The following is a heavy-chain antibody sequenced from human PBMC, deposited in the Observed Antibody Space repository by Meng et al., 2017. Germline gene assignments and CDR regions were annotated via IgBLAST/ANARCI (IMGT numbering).Heavy chain of an antibody. J-gene: IGHJ4*02. CDR3: ARDPRITGTTLPDY. CDR1: GYTFTSYG. V-gene: IGHV1-18*01. D-gene: IGHD1-7*01. Sequence: QVQLGRSGAELKKPGASVKVSCKASGYTFTSYGISWVRQAPGQGLEWMGWISAYNGNTNYAQKLQGRVTMTTDTSTSTAYMELRSLRSDDTAVYYCARDPRITGTTLPDYWGQGTLVTVSS. CDR2: ISAYNGNT.